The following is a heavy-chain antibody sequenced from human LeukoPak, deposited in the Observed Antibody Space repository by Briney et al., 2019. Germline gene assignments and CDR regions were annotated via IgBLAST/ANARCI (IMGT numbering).Heavy chain of an antibody. CDR1: GYSISSVYY. V-gene: IGHV4-38-2*02. J-gene: IGHJ4*02. CDR2: IYHSGST. Sequence: SETLSLTCTVSGYSISSVYYWGWIRQPPGKGLEWIGNIYHSGSTYYNPSLKSRVTISVDTSKSQFSLKLSSVTAADTAVYYCARDLTVAGFDYWGQGTLVTVSS. D-gene: IGHD6-19*01. CDR3: ARDLTVAGFDY.